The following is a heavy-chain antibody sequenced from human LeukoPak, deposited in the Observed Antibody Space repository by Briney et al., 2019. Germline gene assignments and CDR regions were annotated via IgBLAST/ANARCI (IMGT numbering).Heavy chain of an antibody. CDR1: GFTFSNAW. CDR2: IKSKTGGGTT. CDR3: TTDRYWSSTSSYSSY. Sequence: PGGSLRLSCAASGFTFSNAWMSWVRQAPGKGLEWVGRIKSKTGGGTTDYAAPVKGRFTISRDDSKNTLYLQMNSLKTEDTAVYYCTTDRYWSSTSSYSSYWGQGTLVTVSS. D-gene: IGHD2-2*01. V-gene: IGHV3-15*01. J-gene: IGHJ4*02.